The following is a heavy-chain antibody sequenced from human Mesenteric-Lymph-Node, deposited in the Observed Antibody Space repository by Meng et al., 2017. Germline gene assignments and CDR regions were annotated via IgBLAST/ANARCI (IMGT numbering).Heavy chain of an antibody. V-gene: IGHV3-33*01. J-gene: IGHJ3*01. CDR1: GFTFSDYG. Sequence: GSSLKISCAVSGFTFSDYGMHWVRQAPGKGLEWVASIWYDGRYRFHADSVKGRFTISRDYSKDTLYLEMNSLRVEDTAVYYCAREAGATLQNDAFDVWGQGTMVTVSS. CDR3: AREAGATLQNDAFDV. CDR2: IWYDGRYR. D-gene: IGHD1-26*01.